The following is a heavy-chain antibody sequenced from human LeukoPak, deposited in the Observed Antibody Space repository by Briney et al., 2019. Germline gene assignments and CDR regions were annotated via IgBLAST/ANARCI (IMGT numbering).Heavy chain of an antibody. CDR2: IYYGGST. J-gene: IGHJ4*02. Sequence: PSETLSLTCTVSGGSISSYYWSWIRQPPPQGLELIWYIYYGGSTNYNPSLNIRVTISVDTSKNQFSLKLSSVTAADTAVYYCATTKYYDFWSGYYTENYFDYWGQGTLVTVSS. V-gene: IGHV4-59*01. CDR1: GGSISSYY. D-gene: IGHD3-3*01. CDR3: ATTKYYDFWSGYYTENYFDY.